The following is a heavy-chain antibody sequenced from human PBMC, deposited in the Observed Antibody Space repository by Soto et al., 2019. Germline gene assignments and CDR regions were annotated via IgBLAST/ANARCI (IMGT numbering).Heavy chain of an antibody. CDR2: IIPIFNTA. Sequence: QVQLVQSGAEVKKPGSSVKVSCKASGGTLSNYAFTWVRQAPGQGLEWMGGIIPIFNTANYAQKLQGRVTITADEYTSTDDMEVNSLRSEDTAVYYSARVRPTDYVGNYNNGMDVWGQGTTVTVSS. CDR3: ARVRPTDYVGNYNNGMDV. V-gene: IGHV1-69*01. D-gene: IGHD4-17*01. J-gene: IGHJ6*02. CDR1: GGTLSNYA.